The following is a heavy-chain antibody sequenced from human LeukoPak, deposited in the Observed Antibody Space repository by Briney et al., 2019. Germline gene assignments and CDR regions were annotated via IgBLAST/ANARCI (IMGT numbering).Heavy chain of an antibody. CDR2: ISPRGGGT. D-gene: IGHD3-10*01. V-gene: IGHV3-23*01. J-gene: IGHJ4*02. CDR3: ATSGPYYYSSGTPVSYFDY. CDR1: GFTFSNRG. Sequence: GGSLRLSCAASGFTFSNRGMNGVRQARGKGLEWLSGISPRGGGTYYADSVQGRFTISRDDSKSTLSLQMNSLRAEDRAVYYCATSGPYYYSSGTPVSYFDYWGQGTLVTVSS.